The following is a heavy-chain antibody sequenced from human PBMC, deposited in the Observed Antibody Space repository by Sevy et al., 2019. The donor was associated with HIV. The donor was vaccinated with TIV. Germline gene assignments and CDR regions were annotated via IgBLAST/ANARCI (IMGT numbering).Heavy chain of an antibody. CDR1: GLSVSDNY. Sequence: GGYLRLSCAASGLSVSDNYMNWVRQAPGKGLELVSVIYSDGRTYYADSMKGRFTISRDNSKNTLYLHMNNLRPEDTAVYYCARDRYYDASGYYYYYYGMDVWGQGTTVTVSS. CDR2: IYSDGRT. J-gene: IGHJ6*02. D-gene: IGHD3-22*01. V-gene: IGHV3-66*01. CDR3: ARDRYYDASGYYYYYYGMDV.